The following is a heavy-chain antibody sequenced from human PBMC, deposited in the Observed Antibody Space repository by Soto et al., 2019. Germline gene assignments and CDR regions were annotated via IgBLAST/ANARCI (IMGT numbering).Heavy chain of an antibody. J-gene: IGHJ6*02. D-gene: IGHD1-26*01. CDR1: GGTFSSYA. V-gene: IGHV1-69*12. CDR2: IIPIFGTA. Sequence: QVQLVQSGAEVKKPGSSVKVSCKASGGTFSSYAISWVRQAPGQGLEWMGGIIPIFGTADYAQKFQGRVTMTADECTTTAYRALSTLRSEDTAVYDCAGHGGSSPAGRYYYGMDVWGQGTTVTVSS. CDR3: AGHGGSSPAGRYYYGMDV.